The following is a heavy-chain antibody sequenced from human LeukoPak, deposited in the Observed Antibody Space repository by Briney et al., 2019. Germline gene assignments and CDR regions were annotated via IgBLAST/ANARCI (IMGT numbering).Heavy chain of an antibody. J-gene: IGHJ6*03. V-gene: IGHV3-7*01. CDR1: GFTFSSYW. D-gene: IGHD3-9*01. Sequence: GGPLRLSCAASGFTFSSYWMSWVRQAPGKGLEWVANIKQDGSEKYYVDSVKGRFTISRDNAKNSLYLQMNSLRAEDTAVYYCARDPDFDWLAMDVWGKGTTVTISS. CDR3: ARDPDFDWLAMDV. CDR2: IKQDGSEK.